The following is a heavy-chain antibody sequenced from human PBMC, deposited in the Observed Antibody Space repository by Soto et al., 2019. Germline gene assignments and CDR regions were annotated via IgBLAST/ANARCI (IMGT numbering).Heavy chain of an antibody. Sequence: QLLESGGGLVQPGGSLRVHCVASGFTFGAYAMTWVRQAPGWGLEWVSSIGGTGSDTYYAASVKGRFTISRDNSKSTLYLQMNNLRAEDTAIYYCAKDAVPYNGQWDWFDTWGQGTLVTVSS. CDR1: GFTFGAYA. J-gene: IGHJ5*02. CDR3: AKDAVPYNGQWDWFDT. CDR2: IGGTGSDT. D-gene: IGHD3-10*01. V-gene: IGHV3-23*01.